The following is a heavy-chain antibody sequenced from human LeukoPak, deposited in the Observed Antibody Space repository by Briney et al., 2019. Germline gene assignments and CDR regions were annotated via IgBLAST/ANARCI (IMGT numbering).Heavy chain of an antibody. CDR2: ISTDDGSYI. D-gene: IGHD4-11*01. J-gene: IGHJ4*02. CDR3: ARGDHSNNHPLDY. CDR1: GFTFSFYS. Sequence: GGSLRLSCAASGFTFSFYSVNWVRQAPGKGLEWVSSISTDDGSYIYYADSVKGRFTTSGDNAKNSLYLQMNSLRVDDTAVYYCARGDHSNNHPLDYWGQGTLVTVSS. V-gene: IGHV3-21*01.